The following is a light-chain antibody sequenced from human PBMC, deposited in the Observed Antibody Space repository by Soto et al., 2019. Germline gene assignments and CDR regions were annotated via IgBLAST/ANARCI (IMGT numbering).Light chain of an antibody. J-gene: IGKJ5*01. CDR1: QSVSDF. CDR3: QQRSNWFT. V-gene: IGKV3-11*01. Sequence: DIVLTQSPDSLSLSPGERATLSCRASQSVSDFLAWYQQKPGHAPRLLIYDASKRATGIPARFSGSGSGTDFTLTISSLEPEDFALYYCQQRSNWFTFGQGTRLEI. CDR2: DAS.